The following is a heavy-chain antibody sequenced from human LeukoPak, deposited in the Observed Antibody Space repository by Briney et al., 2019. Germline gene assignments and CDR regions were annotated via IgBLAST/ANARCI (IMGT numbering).Heavy chain of an antibody. Sequence: GGSLRLSCAASGFTFSDYYMSWIRQAPGKGLEWVSYISSSGSTIYYADSVKGRFTISRDNAKNSLYLQMNSLRAEDTALYYCARDGTEGDDSGFDVWGQGTMVTVSS. CDR1: GFTFSDYY. J-gene: IGHJ3*01. CDR3: ARDGTEGDDSGFDV. CDR2: ISSSGSTI. V-gene: IGHV3-11*01. D-gene: IGHD3-22*01.